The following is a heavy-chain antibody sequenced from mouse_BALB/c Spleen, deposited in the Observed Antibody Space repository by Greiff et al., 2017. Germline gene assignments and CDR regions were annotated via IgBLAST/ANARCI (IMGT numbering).Heavy chain of an antibody. J-gene: IGHJ3*01. D-gene: IGHD2-4*01. CDR2: ISSGGSYT. V-gene: IGHV5-6-4*01. CDR1: GFTFSSYT. Sequence: EVKLQESGGGLVKPGGSLKLSCAASGFTFSSYTMSWVRQTPEKRLEWVATISSGGSYTYYPDSVKGRFTISRDNAKNTLYLQMSSLKSEDTAMYYCTREDDSFAYWGQGTLVTVSA. CDR3: TREDDSFAY.